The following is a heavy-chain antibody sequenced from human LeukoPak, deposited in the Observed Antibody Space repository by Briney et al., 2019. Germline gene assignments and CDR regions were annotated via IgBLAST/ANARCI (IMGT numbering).Heavy chain of an antibody. CDR1: GGSISRYY. CDR3: ARQSIAVAGTCYFDY. D-gene: IGHD6-19*01. V-gene: IGHV4-39*01. Sequence: SETLSLTCTVSGGSISRYYWGWIRQPPGKGLEWIGSIYYSGSTYYNPSLKSRVTISVDTSKNQFSLKLSSVTAADTAVYYCARQSIAVAGTCYFDYWGQGTLVTVSS. J-gene: IGHJ4*02. CDR2: IYYSGST.